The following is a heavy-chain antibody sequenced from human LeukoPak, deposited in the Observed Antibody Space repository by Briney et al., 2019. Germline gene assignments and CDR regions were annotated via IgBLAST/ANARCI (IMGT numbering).Heavy chain of an antibody. J-gene: IGHJ4*02. Sequence: GGSLRLSCAASGFTFSFYGMNWVRQAPGKGLEWVSSISSSSTYIYYADSLKGRFTISRDNAKNSLYLQVNSLRAEDTALYYCARIGSGSHRFDSWGQGTLVTVSS. D-gene: IGHD3-10*01. CDR3: ARIGSGSHRFDS. V-gene: IGHV3-21*01. CDR1: GFTFSFYG. CDR2: ISSSSTYI.